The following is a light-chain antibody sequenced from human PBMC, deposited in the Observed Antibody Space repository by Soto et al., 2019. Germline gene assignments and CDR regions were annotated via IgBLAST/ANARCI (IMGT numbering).Light chain of an antibody. CDR3: SSYTSSSTVV. V-gene: IGLV2-14*01. CDR2: EVS. Sequence: QSALTQPASVSGSPGQSIIISCTGTSSDVGDYDYVSWYRQHPGKAPQLVIYEVSNRPSGVSNRFSGSKSGNTASLTISGLQAEDEADYYCSSYTSSSTVVFGGGTKLTVL. J-gene: IGLJ2*01. CDR1: SSDVGDYDY.